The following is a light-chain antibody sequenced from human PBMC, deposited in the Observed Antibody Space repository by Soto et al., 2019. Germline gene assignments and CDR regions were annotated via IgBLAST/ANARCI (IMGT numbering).Light chain of an antibody. CDR1: SSDVSGYNY. V-gene: IGLV2-14*01. CDR3: SSYTSSSTLVV. J-gene: IGLJ2*01. Sequence: QSALTQPASVSGSPGQSITISCTGTSSDVSGYNYVSWYQQHTGKAPKFMIYEVSNRPSGVSNRFSGSKSGNTASLTISGLQAEDEADYYCSSYTSSSTLVVFGGGTKVTVL. CDR2: EVS.